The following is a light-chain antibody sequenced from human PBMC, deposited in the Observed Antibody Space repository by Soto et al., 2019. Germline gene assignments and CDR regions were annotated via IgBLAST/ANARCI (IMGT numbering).Light chain of an antibody. CDR2: SDN. CDR3: AAWDDSLNAYL. CDR1: SSNIGSNT. Sequence: QSVLTQPPSASGTPGQRVTISCSGSSSNIGSNTVNWYQQVPGTAPRFLIYSDNQRPSGVPDRVSGSKSGTSASLAISGLQSEEEADYYCAAWDDSLNAYLFGTGTKLTVL. J-gene: IGLJ1*01. V-gene: IGLV1-44*01.